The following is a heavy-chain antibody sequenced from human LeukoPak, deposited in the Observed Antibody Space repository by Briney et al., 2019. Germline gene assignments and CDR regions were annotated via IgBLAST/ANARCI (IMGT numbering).Heavy chain of an antibody. D-gene: IGHD6-19*01. J-gene: IGHJ5*02. V-gene: IGHV4-31*03. CDR2: IYYSGST. CDR1: GGSISSGGYS. CDR3: ARAGIAVANWFDP. Sequence: SQTLSLTCTVSGGSISSGGYSWSWIRQHPGKGLEWIGYIYYSGSTYYNPSLKSRVTISVDTSKNQFSLKLSSVTAADTAVYYCARAGIAVANWFDPWGQGTLVTVSS.